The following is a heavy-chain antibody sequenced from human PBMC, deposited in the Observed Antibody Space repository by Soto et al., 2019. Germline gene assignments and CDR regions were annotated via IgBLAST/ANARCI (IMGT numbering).Heavy chain of an antibody. J-gene: IGHJ1*01. Sequence: GGSLRLSCAPSGFTFRDFAMIWVRQAPGKRLEWVSAISGSGETPYYADSVKGRFIISRDNFRNTLYLQMNSLTSEDTAVYYCARDRSADRFVQYFQHWGPGTLVTVS. V-gene: IGHV3-23*01. CDR2: ISGSGETP. D-gene: IGHD6-19*01. CDR1: GFTFRDFA. CDR3: ARDRSADRFVQYFQH.